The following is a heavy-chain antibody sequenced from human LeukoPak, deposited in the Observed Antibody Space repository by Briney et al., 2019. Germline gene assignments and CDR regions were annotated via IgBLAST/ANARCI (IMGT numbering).Heavy chain of an antibody. Sequence: SVKVSCKASGGTFSSYAISWVRQAPGQGLEWMGGIIPIFGTANYPQKFQGRVTITADESTSTAYMELSSLRSEDTAVYYCARGFQGELLQAGYWGQGTLVTVSS. CDR2: IIPIFGTA. V-gene: IGHV1-69*13. CDR1: GGTFSSYA. D-gene: IGHD2-15*01. J-gene: IGHJ4*02. CDR3: ARGFQGELLQAGY.